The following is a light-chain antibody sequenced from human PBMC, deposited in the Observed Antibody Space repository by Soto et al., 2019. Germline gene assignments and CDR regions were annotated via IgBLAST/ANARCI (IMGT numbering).Light chain of an antibody. V-gene: IGLV2-8*01. CDR2: EVS. J-gene: IGLJ1*01. CDR3: SANASSPLSV. Sequence: QSALTQPPSASGSPGQSVTISCTGTSSDVGGYNYVSWYQQHPGKAPKLMIYEVSKRPSGVPDRFSGSKSGNTASLTVSGLQAEDETDYYCSANASSPLSVFGTGTKVPVL. CDR1: SSDVGGYNY.